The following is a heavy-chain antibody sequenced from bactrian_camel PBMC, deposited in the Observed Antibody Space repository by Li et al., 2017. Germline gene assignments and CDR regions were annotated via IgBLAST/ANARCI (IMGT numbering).Heavy chain of an antibody. J-gene: IGHJ6*01. CDR3: AADRFSGSACGLGRGIGWFAY. Sequence: HVQLVESGGGSVQTGGSLRLSCTASGSVYKDTCVGWFRQAPGKEREGVATLYTGVGYTWYADSVKGRFAISLDNAKNTLYLQMNSLKPEDSAMYYCAADRFSGSACGLGRGIGWFAYRGRGTQVTVS. V-gene: IGHV3S1*01. CDR2: LYTGVGYT. D-gene: IGHD2*01. CDR1: GSVYKDTC.